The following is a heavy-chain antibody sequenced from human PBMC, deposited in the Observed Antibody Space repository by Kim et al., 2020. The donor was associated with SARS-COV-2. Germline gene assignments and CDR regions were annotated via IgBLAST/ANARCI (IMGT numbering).Heavy chain of an antibody. V-gene: IGHV4-59*01. D-gene: IGHD3-10*01. J-gene: IGHJ6*02. Sequence: SLKSRVTISVDTSKNQFALKLTSVTAADSAFYYCARDARSTMTRGYYGLDVWGQGTAVTVSS. CDR3: ARDARSTMTRGYYGLDV.